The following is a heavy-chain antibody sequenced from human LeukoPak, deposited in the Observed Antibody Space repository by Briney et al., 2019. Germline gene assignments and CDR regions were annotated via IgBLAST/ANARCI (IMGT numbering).Heavy chain of an antibody. Sequence: SETLSLTCTVSGGSISSSYSYWGWIRQPPGKGLEWIGNIYYSGNTYYSPSLTSRVTLSVDTSENQFSLKLSSVTAADTAVYYCARAHSIASYYYGADVWGQGTTVTVSS. CDR1: GGSISSSYSY. CDR2: IYYSGNT. CDR3: ARAHSIASYYYGADV. V-gene: IGHV4-39*07. J-gene: IGHJ6*02. D-gene: IGHD2/OR15-2a*01.